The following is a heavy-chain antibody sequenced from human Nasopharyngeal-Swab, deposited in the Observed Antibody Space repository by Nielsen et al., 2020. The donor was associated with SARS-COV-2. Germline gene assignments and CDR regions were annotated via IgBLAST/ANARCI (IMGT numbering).Heavy chain of an antibody. Sequence: GESLKISCAASGFSVSNNYMSWVRQAPGRGLEWVSVIYSFGSTYGAGSLRGRFTISRDSSKNTLYLQMNNLRAEDTAVYYCARGIYESDVPYMDVWGKGTTVTVSS. CDR3: ARGIYESDVPYMDV. CDR1: GFSVSNNY. J-gene: IGHJ6*03. V-gene: IGHV3-53*01. D-gene: IGHD2/OR15-2a*01. CDR2: IYSFGST.